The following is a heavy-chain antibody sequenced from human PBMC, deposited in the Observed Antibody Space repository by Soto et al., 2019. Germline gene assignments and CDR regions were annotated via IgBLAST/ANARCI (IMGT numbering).Heavy chain of an antibody. Sequence: GIIYPGDSDNRYSPSFQGQVTISADKSISTAYLQWSSLKASDTAMYYCARLGGGYCTNGVCYSPYYFDYWGQGTLVTVSS. D-gene: IGHD2-8*01. J-gene: IGHJ4*02. CDR2: IYPGDSDN. V-gene: IGHV5-51*01. CDR3: ARLGGGYCTNGVCYSPYYFDY.